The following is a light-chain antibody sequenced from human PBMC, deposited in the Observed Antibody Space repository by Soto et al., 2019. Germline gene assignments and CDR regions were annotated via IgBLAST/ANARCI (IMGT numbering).Light chain of an antibody. CDR3: ATWDDSLNAWV. V-gene: IGLV1-44*01. CDR1: NSNIGSYT. CDR2: SDN. J-gene: IGLJ3*02. Sequence: QSVLTQPPSASGTPGQRVTISCSGRNSNIGSYTVNWYLQLPGTAPKLLIYSDNQRPSWVPDRFSGSKSGTSASLAISGLQSEDEADYYCATWDDSLNAWVFGGGTKLTVL.